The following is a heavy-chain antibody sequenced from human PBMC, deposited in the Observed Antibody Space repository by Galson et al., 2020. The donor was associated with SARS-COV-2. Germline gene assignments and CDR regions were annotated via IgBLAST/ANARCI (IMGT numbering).Heavy chain of an antibody. CDR1: GYTFTSYG. CDR2: ISAYNGNT. D-gene: IGHD3-22*01. Sequence: ASVKVSCKASGYTFTSYGISWVRQAPGQGLEWMGWISAYNGNTNYAQKLQGRVTMTTDTSTSTAYMELRSLRSDDTAVYYCARDSYYYDSRGYLRGRSDPFDCWGQGTLVTVSS. CDR3: ARDSYYYDSRGYLRGRSDPFDC. J-gene: IGHJ4*02. V-gene: IGHV1-18*04.